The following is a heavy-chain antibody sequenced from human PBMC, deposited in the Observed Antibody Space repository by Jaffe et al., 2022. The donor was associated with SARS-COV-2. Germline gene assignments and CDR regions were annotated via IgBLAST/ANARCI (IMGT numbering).Heavy chain of an antibody. Sequence: QVQLVESGGGVVQPGRSLRLSCAASGFTFSSYGMHWVRQAPGKGLEWVAVISYDGSNKYYADSVKGRFTISRDNSKNTLYLQMNSLRAEDTAVYYCAKDQVVGATGVFVDYWGQGTLVTVSS. J-gene: IGHJ4*02. V-gene: IGHV3-30*18. D-gene: IGHD1-26*01. CDR3: AKDQVVGATGVFVDY. CDR1: GFTFSSYG. CDR2: ISYDGSNK.